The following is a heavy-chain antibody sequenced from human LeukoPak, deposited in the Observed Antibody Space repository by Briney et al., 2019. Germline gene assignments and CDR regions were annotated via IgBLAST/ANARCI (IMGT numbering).Heavy chain of an antibody. V-gene: IGHV3-30*04. CDR1: GFTFSSYA. Sequence: PGGSLRLSCAASGFTFSSYAMHWVRQAPGKGLEWVAVISYDGSNKYYADSVKGRFTISRDNSKNTLYLQMNSLGAEDTAVYYCARDPEVGATIAYYFDYWGQGTLVTVSS. CDR3: ARDPEVGATIAYYFDY. J-gene: IGHJ4*02. CDR2: ISYDGSNK. D-gene: IGHD1-26*01.